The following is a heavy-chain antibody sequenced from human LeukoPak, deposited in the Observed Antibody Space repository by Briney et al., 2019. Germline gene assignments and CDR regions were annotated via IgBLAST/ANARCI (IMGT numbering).Heavy chain of an antibody. D-gene: IGHD6-19*01. V-gene: IGHV5-51*01. J-gene: IGHJ4*02. CDR1: GYSSSNYW. CDR3: ARRSAVARFDY. Sequence: GESLKISCKGSGYSSSNYWIGWVRQMPGKGLEWMGIIYPGDSDTRYSPSFQGQVTISADKSIRTAYLQWSSLKASDTAIYYCARRSAVARFDYWGQGTLVTVSS. CDR2: IYPGDSDT.